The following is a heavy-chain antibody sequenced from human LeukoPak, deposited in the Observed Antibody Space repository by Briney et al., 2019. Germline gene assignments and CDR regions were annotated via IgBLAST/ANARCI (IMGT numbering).Heavy chain of an antibody. J-gene: IGHJ4*02. CDR2: ISSSSNYI. V-gene: IGHV3-21*01. CDR3: ARDLTDDFWSGYHFDY. CDR1: GFTFNNYC. D-gene: IGHD3-3*01. Sequence: GGSLRLSCAASGFTFNNYCMNWVRQAPGKGLEWASSISSSSNYIYYADSVKGRFTVSRDNAKNSLYLQINSLRAEDTAVYYCARDLTDDFWSGYHFDYWGQGTLVTVSS.